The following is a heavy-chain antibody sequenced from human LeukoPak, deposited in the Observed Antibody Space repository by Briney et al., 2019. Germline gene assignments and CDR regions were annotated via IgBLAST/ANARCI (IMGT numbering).Heavy chain of an antibody. CDR2: IYYSGST. D-gene: IGHD3-3*01. J-gene: IGHJ4*02. CDR3: ARGGVITAIFDY. Sequence: SETLSLTCAVYGGSFSGYYWSWIRQPPGKGLEWIGYIYYSGSTYYNPSLKSRVTISVDTSKNQFSLKLSSVTAADTAVYYCARGGVITAIFDYWGQGTLVTVSS. V-gene: IGHV4-30-4*08. CDR1: GGSFSGYY.